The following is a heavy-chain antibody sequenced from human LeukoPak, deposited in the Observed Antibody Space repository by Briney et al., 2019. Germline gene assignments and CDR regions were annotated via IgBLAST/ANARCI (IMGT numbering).Heavy chain of an antibody. CDR2: IYYSGST. Sequence: SETLSFTCTVSGGSISSYYWSWIRQPPGKGLEWIGYIYYSGSTNCNPSLKSRVTISVDTSKNQFSLKLSSVTAADTAVYYCARIVEAAAFDIWGQGTMVTVSS. D-gene: IGHD1-26*01. CDR1: GGSISSYY. J-gene: IGHJ3*02. CDR3: ARIVEAAAFDI. V-gene: IGHV4-59*01.